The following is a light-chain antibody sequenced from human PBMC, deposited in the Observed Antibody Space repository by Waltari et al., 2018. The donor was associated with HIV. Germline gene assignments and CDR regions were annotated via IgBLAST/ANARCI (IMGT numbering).Light chain of an antibody. J-gene: IGLJ3*02. CDR1: ALPKKY. V-gene: IGLV3-10*01. CDR3: FSTDSSGNHRV. CDR2: EDN. Sequence: SYELTQPPSVSVSPGQTARITCSGDALPKKYAYWYQQRSGQAPVLVIYEDNKRPSGIPERFSGSNSGTMATLTISGAQVEDEADYSCFSTDSSGNHRVFGGGTKLTVL.